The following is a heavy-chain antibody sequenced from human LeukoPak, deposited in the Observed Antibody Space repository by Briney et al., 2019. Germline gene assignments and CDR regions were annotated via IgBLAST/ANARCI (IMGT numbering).Heavy chain of an antibody. V-gene: IGHV3-23*01. CDR2: ISGSGSSR. CDR1: GFTFNNCA. J-gene: IGHJ4*02. CDR3: AKGRGSPYYFEY. Sequence: GGSLRLSCAASGFTFNNCAMDWVRQAPGKGLEWVSDISGSGSSRYYADSVKGRSTISRDNSKNTLYLQMNSLRAEDTAVYYCAKGRGSPYYFEYWGQGTLVTVSS. D-gene: IGHD1-26*01.